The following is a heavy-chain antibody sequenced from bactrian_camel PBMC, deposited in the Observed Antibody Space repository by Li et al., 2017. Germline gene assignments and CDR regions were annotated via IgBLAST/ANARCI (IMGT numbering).Heavy chain of an antibody. CDR3: AAPLSTYGGPSLADFGF. D-gene: IGHD6*01. CDR2: INSGGGTT. J-gene: IGHJ6*01. CDR1: ELPFSTCP. Sequence: DVQQVESGGGLVQPGGSLRLSCVASELPFSTCPMSWVRQAPGKGLEWVSGINSGGGTTYYADSVKGRFTISRDNAKKTVDLQLNSLKTEDTAVYYCAAPLSTYGGPSLADFGFWGRGTQVTVS. V-gene: IGHV3S40*01.